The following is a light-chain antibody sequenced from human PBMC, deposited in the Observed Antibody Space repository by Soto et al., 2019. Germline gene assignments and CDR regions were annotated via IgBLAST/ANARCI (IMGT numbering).Light chain of an antibody. Sequence: VMTQSPDTLSVSPGGTATLSCRASQSVAGNLAWYQQKPGQAPRLLMYDASNRATGFPARFSGSGSGTDFTLTISGLEPEDFAVYYCQHRFSWPPAFGQGTKVDIK. J-gene: IGKJ1*01. CDR2: DAS. CDR1: QSVAGN. CDR3: QHRFSWPPA. V-gene: IGKV3-11*01.